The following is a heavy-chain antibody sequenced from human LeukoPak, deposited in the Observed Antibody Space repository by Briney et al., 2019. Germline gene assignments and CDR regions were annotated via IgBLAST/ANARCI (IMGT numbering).Heavy chain of an antibody. V-gene: IGHV3-23*01. J-gene: IGHJ4*02. CDR2: ITVGGGDT. D-gene: IGHD2/OR15-2a*01. CDR3: AMLASQYLTSWFDY. Sequence: GGSLRLSCATSGFTFSSSAMTWVRQAPGKGLEWVSTITVGGGDTNYADSVKGRFTISRDNSKNTLYLQLNSLRAEDTAIYYCAMLASQYLTSWFDYWAREPWSPSPQ. CDR1: GFTFSSSA.